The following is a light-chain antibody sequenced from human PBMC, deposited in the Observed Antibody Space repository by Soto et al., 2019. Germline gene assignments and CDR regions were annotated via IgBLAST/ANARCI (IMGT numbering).Light chain of an antibody. CDR1: PSVTSN. Sequence: EIVLTQSPATLSLSPGERATLSCRASPSVTSNLAGFQQKPGQAPRLLIYDASNRATGIPARFSGSGSGTDFTLTISSLEPEDFAVYYCQQRSNWPLLTFGGGTKVEIK. J-gene: IGKJ4*01. CDR2: DAS. CDR3: QQRSNWPLLT. V-gene: IGKV3-11*01.